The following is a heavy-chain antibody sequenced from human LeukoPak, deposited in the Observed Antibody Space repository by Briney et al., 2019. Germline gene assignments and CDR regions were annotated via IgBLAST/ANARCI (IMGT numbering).Heavy chain of an antibody. CDR2: ISGSGGST. V-gene: IGHV3-23*01. Sequence: GGTLRLSCAASGFTFSSYAMSWVRQAPGPGLEWVSAISGSGGSTSYADSGQGRFTISRDNSKNTLYAPLNSLRAEDTAAYYCAKTSLYDFWSGQFDYWGQGTLVTVSS. D-gene: IGHD3-3*01. CDR1: GFTFSSYA. J-gene: IGHJ4*02. CDR3: AKTSLYDFWSGQFDY.